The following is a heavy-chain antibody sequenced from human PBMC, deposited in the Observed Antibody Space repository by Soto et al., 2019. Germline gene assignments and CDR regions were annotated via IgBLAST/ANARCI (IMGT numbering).Heavy chain of an antibody. V-gene: IGHV3-23*01. CDR3: AKDLGRQQPLPGRFYYMDV. CDR1: GFTFSSYA. D-gene: IGHD6-13*01. J-gene: IGHJ6*03. CDR2: ISGSGGST. Sequence: PGGSLRLSCAASGFTFSSYAMSWVRQAPGKGLGWVSAISGSGGSTYYADSVKGRFTISRDNSKNTLYLQMNSLRAEDTAVYYCAKDLGRQQPLPGRFYYMDVWGKGTTVTVSS.